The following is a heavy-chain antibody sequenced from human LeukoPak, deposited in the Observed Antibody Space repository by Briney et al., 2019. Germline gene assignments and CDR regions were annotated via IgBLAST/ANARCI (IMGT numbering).Heavy chain of an antibody. CDR1: GYTFTFYD. Sequence: ASVKVSCKASGYTFTFYDIQWVRQAAGQGLEWMGWMNPHSGNTGYAQKFLGRITLTRNTSTSMAYMELTSLKSEDTAVYHCARGRRDVFDIWGQGTTVTVS. J-gene: IGHJ3*02. CDR3: ARGRRDVFDI. CDR2: MNPHSGNT. V-gene: IGHV1-8*03.